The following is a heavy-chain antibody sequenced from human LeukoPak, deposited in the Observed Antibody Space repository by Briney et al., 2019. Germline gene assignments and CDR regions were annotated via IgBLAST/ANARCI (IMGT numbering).Heavy chain of an antibody. CDR3: ARVGGYGGYYFDY. V-gene: IGHV3-72*01. D-gene: IGHD5-12*01. CDR2: IRNKANSHTT. Sequence: PGGSLRLSCAASGFTFSDHHMDWVRRAPGKGLEWVGRIRNKANSHTTEYAAFVKGRFTISRDDSKNSLYLQMNSLKTEDTAVYYCARVGGYGGYYFDYWGQGTLVTVSS. CDR1: GFTFSDHH. J-gene: IGHJ4*02.